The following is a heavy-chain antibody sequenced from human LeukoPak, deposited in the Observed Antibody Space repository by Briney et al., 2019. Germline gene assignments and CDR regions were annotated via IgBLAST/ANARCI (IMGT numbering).Heavy chain of an antibody. CDR2: IASDGSAQ. Sequence: PGGSLRLSCAASGFTFSSYAMHWVRQAPGKGLEWVTVIASDGSAQYYTDSVKGRFTTSRDNSKNMLYLQMDSLRTEDTAVYYCAREASVTNWYFDLWGRGALVSVSS. D-gene: IGHD2-2*01. V-gene: IGHV3-30*04. J-gene: IGHJ2*01. CDR3: AREASVTNWYFDL. CDR1: GFTFSSYA.